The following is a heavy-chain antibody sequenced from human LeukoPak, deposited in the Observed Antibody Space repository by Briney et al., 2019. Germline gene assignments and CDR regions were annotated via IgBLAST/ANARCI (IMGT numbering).Heavy chain of an antibody. Sequence: ASVKASCKASGYTFTSYGISWVRQAPGQGLEWMGWISAYNGNTNYAQKLQGRVTMTTDTSTSTAYMELRSLRSDDTAVYYCARTRKLVYYDSRASGVAGFDPWGQGTLVTVSS. CDR2: ISAYNGNT. CDR3: ARTRKLVYYDSRASGVAGFDP. J-gene: IGHJ5*02. D-gene: IGHD3-22*01. V-gene: IGHV1-18*01. CDR1: GYTFTSYG.